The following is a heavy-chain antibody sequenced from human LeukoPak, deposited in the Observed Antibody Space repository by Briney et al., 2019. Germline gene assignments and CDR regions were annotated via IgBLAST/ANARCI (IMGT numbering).Heavy chain of an antibody. V-gene: IGHV4-34*01. D-gene: IGHD6-13*01. CDR1: GGSFSGYY. CDR3: ARDSSWSGIDY. Sequence: SETLSLTCAVYGGSFSGYYWSWIRQPPGKGLEWIGEINHSGSTNYNPSLKSRVTISVDTSKNQFSLKLSSVTAADTAVYYCARDSSWSGIDYWGQGTLVTVSS. CDR2: INHSGST. J-gene: IGHJ4*02.